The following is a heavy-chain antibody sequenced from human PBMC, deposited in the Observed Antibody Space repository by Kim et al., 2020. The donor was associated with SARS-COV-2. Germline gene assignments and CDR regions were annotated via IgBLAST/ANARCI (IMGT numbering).Heavy chain of an antibody. J-gene: IGHJ3*02. V-gene: IGHV3-23*01. CDR3: AKYHRRCSSTSCYNEPFLVQAFDI. D-gene: IGHD2-2*02. CDR1: GFTFSSYA. CDR2: ISGSGGST. Sequence: GGSLRLSCAASGFTFSSYAMSWVRQAPGKGLEWVSAISGSGGSTYYADSVKGRFTISRDNSKNTLYLQMNSLRAEDTAVYYCAKYHRRCSSTSCYNEPFLVQAFDIWGQGTMVTVSS.